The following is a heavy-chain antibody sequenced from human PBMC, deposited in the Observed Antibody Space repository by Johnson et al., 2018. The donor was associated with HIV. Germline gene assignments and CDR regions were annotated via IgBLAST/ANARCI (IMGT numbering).Heavy chain of an antibody. CDR2: IYSDGSNK. CDR3: ARGGIIHDAFDI. V-gene: IGHV3-20*04. CDR1: GFTFGDYT. D-gene: IGHD1-1*01. Sequence: EVQLVESGGGLVQPGRSLRLSCTASGFTFGDYTMNWVRQAPGKGLEWVSLIYSDGSNKYYADSVKGRFTISRDNAKNSLYLQMNSLRAEDTALYYCARGGIIHDAFDIWGQGTMVTVSS. J-gene: IGHJ3*02.